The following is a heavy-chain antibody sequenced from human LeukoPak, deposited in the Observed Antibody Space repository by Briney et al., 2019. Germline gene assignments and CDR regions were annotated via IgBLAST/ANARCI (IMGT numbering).Heavy chain of an antibody. D-gene: IGHD1-14*01. J-gene: IGHJ4*02. V-gene: IGHV4-39*01. CDR1: GVSISSSSYY. Sequence: SETLSLTCTVSGVSISSSSYYWGWIRQPPGKGLEWIGSIYYSGSTYYNPSLKSRVTISVDTSKNQFSLKLSSVTAADTAVYYCARHSPDSFDYWGQGTLVTVSS. CDR2: IYYSGST. CDR3: ARHSPDSFDY.